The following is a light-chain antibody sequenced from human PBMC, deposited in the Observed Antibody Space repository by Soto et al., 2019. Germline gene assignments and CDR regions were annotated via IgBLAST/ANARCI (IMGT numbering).Light chain of an antibody. CDR2: AAS. V-gene: IGKV1-39*01. CDR1: QIINSY. CDR3: PQSYSNYGP. Sequence: DIQMTQSASALSASVGDRVTITCRARQIINSYLNWYQQKPGKAPKLLIYAASSLLSGVPSRFSGSGSGTDFTLTISSLQPEDFATYYCPQSYSNYGPFGQGTK. J-gene: IGKJ1*01.